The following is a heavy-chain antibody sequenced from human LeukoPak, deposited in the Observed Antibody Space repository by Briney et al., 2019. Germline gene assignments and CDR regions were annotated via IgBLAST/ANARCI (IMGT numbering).Heavy chain of an antibody. V-gene: IGHV1-18*01. D-gene: IGHD5-12*01. CDR1: GYTFTSYG. CDR2: ISAYNGNT. J-gene: IGHJ6*02. CDR3: ARDQGYSGYDPTNYYYGMDV. Sequence: ASVKVSCKASGYTFTSYGISWVRQAAGQGLEWMGWISAYNGNTNYAQKLQGRVTMTTDTSTSTAYMELRSLRSDDTAVYYCARDQGYSGYDPTNYYYGMDVWGQGTTVTVSS.